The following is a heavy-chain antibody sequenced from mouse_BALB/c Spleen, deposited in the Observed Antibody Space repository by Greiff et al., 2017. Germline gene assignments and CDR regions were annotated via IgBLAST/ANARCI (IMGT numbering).Heavy chain of an antibody. V-gene: IGHV3-2*02. CDR2: ISYSGST. CDR1: GYSITSDYA. J-gene: IGHJ2*01. CDR3: ARWGNYVY. D-gene: IGHD2-1*01. Sequence: EVKLMESGPGLVKPSQSLSLTCTVTGYSITSDYAWNWIRQFPGNKLEWMGYISYSGSTSYNPSLKSRISITRDTSKNQFFLQLNSVTTEDTATYYCARWGNYVYWGQGTTLTVSS.